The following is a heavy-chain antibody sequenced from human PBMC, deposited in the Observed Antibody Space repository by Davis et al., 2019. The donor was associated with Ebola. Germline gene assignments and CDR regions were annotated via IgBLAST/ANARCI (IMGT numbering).Heavy chain of an antibody. V-gene: IGHV1-3*01. J-gene: IGHJ5*02. Sequence: ASVKVSCKASGYTFTSYAMHWVRQAPGQRLEWMGWINAGNGNTKYSQKFQGRVTITRDTSASTAYMELSSLRSEDTAVYYCARCLRTVTTNWCDPWGQGTLVTVSS. CDR1: GYTFTSYA. CDR2: INAGNGNT. CDR3: ARCLRTVTTNWCDP. D-gene: IGHD4-17*01.